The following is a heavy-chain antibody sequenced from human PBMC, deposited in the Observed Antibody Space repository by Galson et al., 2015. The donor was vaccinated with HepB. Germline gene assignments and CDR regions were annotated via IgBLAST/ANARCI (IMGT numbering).Heavy chain of an antibody. CDR3: AREIKSFCSGYYNRLGAFDV. CDR1: GFTFSSYG. CDR2: IWYDGSNK. V-gene: IGHV3-33*01. Sequence: SLRLSCAASGFTFSSYGMHWARQAPGKGLEWVAVIWYDGSNKHYADSVKGRFTISRDNTRNTLYLQMNSLRAEDTAVYYCAREIKSFCSGYYNRLGAFDVWGQGTVVTVSS. J-gene: IGHJ3*01. D-gene: IGHD3-3*01.